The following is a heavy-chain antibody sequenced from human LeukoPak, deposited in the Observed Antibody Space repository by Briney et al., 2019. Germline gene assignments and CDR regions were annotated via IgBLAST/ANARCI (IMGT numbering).Heavy chain of an antibody. J-gene: IGHJ4*02. CDR3: AKSAAYPFPLGY. Sequence: PSETLSLTCTVSGGSITTYYWTWIRQTAGKGLEWIGRIDTSGSTNYNPSLKSRVTMSLDTSKNQISLKLSSVTAADTAVYYCAKSAAYPFPLGYWGQGTLVTVSS. D-gene: IGHD6-25*01. CDR2: IDTSGST. CDR1: GGSITTYY. V-gene: IGHV4-4*07.